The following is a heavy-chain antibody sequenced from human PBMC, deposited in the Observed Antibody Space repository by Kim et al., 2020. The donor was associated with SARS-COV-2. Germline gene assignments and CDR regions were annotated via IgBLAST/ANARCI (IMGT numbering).Heavy chain of an antibody. V-gene: IGHV4-34*01. Sequence: SETLSLTCAVYGGSFSGYYWSWIRQPPGKGLEWIGEINHSGSTNYNPSLKSRVTISVDTSKNQFSLKLSSVTAADTAVYYCARGRGYSYLFDYWGQGTLV. CDR1: GGSFSGYY. J-gene: IGHJ4*02. CDR2: INHSGST. CDR3: ARGRGYSYLFDY. D-gene: IGHD5-18*01.